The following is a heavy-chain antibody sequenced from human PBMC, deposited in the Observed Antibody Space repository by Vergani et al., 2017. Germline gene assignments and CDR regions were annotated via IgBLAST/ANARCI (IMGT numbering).Heavy chain of an antibody. Sequence: EVQLVESGGGLVQPGGSLRLSCAASGFTFSSYWMSWVRQAPGKGLEWVANIKQDGSEKYYVDSVKGRFTISRDNAKNSLYLQMNSLRAEDTAVYYCARARVSMVRGVIIYGRGPKTENDAFDIWGQGTMVTVSS. CDR3: ARARVSMVRGVIIYGRGPKTENDAFDI. CDR2: IKQDGSEK. V-gene: IGHV3-7*01. CDR1: GFTFSSYW. D-gene: IGHD3-10*01. J-gene: IGHJ3*02.